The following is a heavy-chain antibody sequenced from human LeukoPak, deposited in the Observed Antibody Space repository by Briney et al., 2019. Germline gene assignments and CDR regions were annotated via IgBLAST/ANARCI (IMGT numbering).Heavy chain of an antibody. CDR2: INLQSGGT. V-gene: IGHV1-2*02. CDR1: GFYFIGYY. D-gene: IGHD3-10*01. J-gene: IGHJ4*02. CDR3: ATDPGHSGMDY. Sequence: ASVKVSCKTSGFYFIGYYMHWVRQAPGQGLDWMGWINLQSGGTKYAQKFQDRVTMTSDTSLSTAYMDLSRLRSDDTAVYYCATDPGHSGMDYWGQGSLVTVSS.